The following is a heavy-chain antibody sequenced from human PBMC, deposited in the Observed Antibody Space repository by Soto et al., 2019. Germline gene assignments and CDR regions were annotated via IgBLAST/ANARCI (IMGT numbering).Heavy chain of an antibody. CDR2: IYYTGNT. V-gene: IGHV4-39*01. CDR1: GGSIRSDVYY. D-gene: IGHD4-17*01. J-gene: IGHJ5*02. CDR3: ARHSHEDHGDPNWFDP. Sequence: QVQLQESGPGLVKPSETLSLTCTVSGGSIRSDVYYWGWVRQAPGKGLEWIGSIYYTGNTFYNPSLKSRVTLSVDTSENQFSLKLSSVTAADTAVYHCARHSHEDHGDPNWFDPWGQGTLVTVSS.